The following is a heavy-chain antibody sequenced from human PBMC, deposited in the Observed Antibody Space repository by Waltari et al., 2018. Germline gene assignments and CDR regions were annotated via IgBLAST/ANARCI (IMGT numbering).Heavy chain of an antibody. D-gene: IGHD1-26*01. J-gene: IGHJ4*02. CDR2: IPYRGST. CDR1: GGSISTSSYY. V-gene: IGHV4-39*01. Sequence: QLQLQESGPGLVKPSETLSLTCSVSGGSISTSSYYWGWIRQPPGKGLEWIGSIPYRGSTYYNPSLKSRGPRSVDTSKNQFSLRLTSVTAADTAVYYCARHVGEATTFDYWGQGTLVTVSS. CDR3: ARHVGEATTFDY.